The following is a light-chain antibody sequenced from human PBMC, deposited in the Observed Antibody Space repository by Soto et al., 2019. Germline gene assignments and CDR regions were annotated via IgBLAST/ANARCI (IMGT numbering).Light chain of an antibody. CDR2: EVS. J-gene: IGLJ2*01. Sequence: SALTQPASVSGSPGQSITISCTGSSSDVGGYNYVSWYQQHPRKAPKLMIYEVSNRTSGISNRFSGSKSGNTASLTLSGLQAEDEADYYCSSYTSSSTLVFGGGTQPTVL. CDR3: SSYTSSSTLV. CDR1: SSDVGGYNY. V-gene: IGLV2-14*01.